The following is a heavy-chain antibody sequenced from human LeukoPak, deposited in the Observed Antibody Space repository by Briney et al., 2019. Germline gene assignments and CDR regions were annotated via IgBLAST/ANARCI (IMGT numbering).Heavy chain of an antibody. Sequence: SETLSLTCAVYGGSFSGYYWSWIRQPPGKGLEWIGEINHSGSNNYNPSLKSRVTISVDTSKNQFSLKLSSVTAADTAVYYCARVYCSSTSCYSWFDPWGQGTLVTVSS. CDR2: INHSGSN. J-gene: IGHJ5*02. CDR3: ARVYCSSTSCYSWFDP. V-gene: IGHV4-34*01. D-gene: IGHD2-2*01. CDR1: GGSFSGYY.